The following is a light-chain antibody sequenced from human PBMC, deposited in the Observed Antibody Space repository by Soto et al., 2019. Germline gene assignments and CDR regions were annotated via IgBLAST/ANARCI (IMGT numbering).Light chain of an antibody. CDR2: TAS. V-gene: IGKV1-12*01. Sequence: DIQMTQSPSSVSASAGDRVTITCRASQDISRWLAWYQQKPGKAPKLLIYTASNLQSGVPSRFSGSGSGTDFTLTISSLQPEDVATYYCQQANRFPLTFGGGTKVEIK. CDR3: QQANRFPLT. J-gene: IGKJ4*01. CDR1: QDISRW.